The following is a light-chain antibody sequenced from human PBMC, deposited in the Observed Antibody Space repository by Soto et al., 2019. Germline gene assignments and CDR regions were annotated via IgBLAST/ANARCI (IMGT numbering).Light chain of an antibody. CDR3: QQYRSSWT. V-gene: IGKV1-5*03. Sequence: IQMTQSPSTLSASVGDRVIITCRASQIIDTWLAWYQQKPGKAPKVLISKVSNLESGVPSRFSGSGSGTEFTLTISSLQPDDFATYYCQQYRSSWTFGQGTKVDIK. CDR2: KVS. J-gene: IGKJ1*01. CDR1: QIIDTW.